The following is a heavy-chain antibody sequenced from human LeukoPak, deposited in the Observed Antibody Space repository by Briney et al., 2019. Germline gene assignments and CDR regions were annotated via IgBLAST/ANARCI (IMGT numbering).Heavy chain of an antibody. CDR2: ISFSGSTV. Sequence: GGSLRLSCAASGFTFSSYEMNWVRQAPGKGLEWVSYISFSGSTVYYSDSVQGRFTISRDNAKNSVYLQMNSLRAEDTAVYYCARGHSGSYQRNDAFDIWGQGTMVTVSS. V-gene: IGHV3-48*03. D-gene: IGHD1-26*01. CDR1: GFTFSSYE. J-gene: IGHJ3*02. CDR3: ARGHSGSYQRNDAFDI.